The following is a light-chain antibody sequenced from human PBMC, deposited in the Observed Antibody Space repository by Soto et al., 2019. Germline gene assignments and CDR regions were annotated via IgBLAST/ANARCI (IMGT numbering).Light chain of an antibody. J-gene: IGKJ3*01. CDR1: QSVSSSF. CDR2: GAS. V-gene: IGKV3-20*01. Sequence: EIVLTQSPGTLSLSPGERATLSCRASQSVSSSFLAWYQQKPGQAPRLLIYGASSRATGIPDRFSGSGSGTDFTLTISGLEPEDFAVYYCQQFGSSLFTLGPGTKVDIK. CDR3: QQFGSSLFT.